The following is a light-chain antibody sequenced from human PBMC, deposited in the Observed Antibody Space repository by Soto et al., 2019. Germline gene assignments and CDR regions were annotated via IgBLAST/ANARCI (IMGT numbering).Light chain of an antibody. J-gene: IGKJ1*01. CDR3: QQYNSYS. Sequence: DVRMTQCRFTLSASVGDRVTITCRASQTISNWLAWYQVKPGKAPKLLIYAASSLQSGVPSRFSGSGSGTEFTLTISSLQPDDFATYYCQQYNSYSFGQGTKVDIK. CDR2: AAS. CDR1: QTISNW. V-gene: IGKV1-5*01.